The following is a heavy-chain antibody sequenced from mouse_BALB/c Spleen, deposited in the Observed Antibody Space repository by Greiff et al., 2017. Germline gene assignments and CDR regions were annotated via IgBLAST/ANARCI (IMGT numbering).Heavy chain of an antibody. Sequence: EVKLMESGGGLVQPGGSRKLSCAASGFTFSSFGMHWVRQAPEKGLEWVAYISSGSSTIYYADTVKGRFTISRDNPKNTLFLQMTSLRSEDTAMYYCARSSYDYDRAMDYWGQGTSVTVSS. CDR3: ARSSYDYDRAMDY. J-gene: IGHJ4*01. V-gene: IGHV5-17*02. CDR2: ISSGSSTI. D-gene: IGHD2-4*01. CDR1: GFTFSSFG.